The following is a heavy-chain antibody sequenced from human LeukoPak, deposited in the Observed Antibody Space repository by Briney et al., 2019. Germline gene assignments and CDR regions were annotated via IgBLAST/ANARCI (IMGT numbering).Heavy chain of an antibody. J-gene: IGHJ2*01. V-gene: IGHV3-66*01. CDR1: GFTVSSNY. CDR2: IYSGGST. D-gene: IGHD6-13*01. CDR3: ARDMGQQLVYHDWYFDL. Sequence: GGSLRLSCAASGFTVSSNYMSWVRQAPGEGLEWVSVIYSGGSTYYADSVKGRFTISRDNSKNTLYLQMNSLRAEDTAVYYCARDMGQQLVYHDWYFDLWGRGALVTVSS.